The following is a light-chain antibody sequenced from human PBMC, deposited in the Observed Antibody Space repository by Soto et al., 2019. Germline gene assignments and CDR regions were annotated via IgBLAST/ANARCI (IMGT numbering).Light chain of an antibody. V-gene: IGLV2-23*02. CDR3: CSYAGSNTLYV. CDR1: SSDVGTYNL. Sequence: SALTQPASVSGSPGQSITISCTGASSDVGTYNLVSWYQQHPGKAPKLMIYEVSKRPSGVSNRFSGSKSSNTASLTISGLQAEDEADYYCCSYAGSNTLYVFGTGTKLTVL. J-gene: IGLJ1*01. CDR2: EVS.